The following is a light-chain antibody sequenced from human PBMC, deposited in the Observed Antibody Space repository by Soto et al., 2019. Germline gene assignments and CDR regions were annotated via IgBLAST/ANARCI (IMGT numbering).Light chain of an antibody. CDR3: QQFNTSPWT. Sequence: DIQMTQCPSTLSASEGDRVTISCRASQSVSIWLAWYQQKPGRAPKLLIYKSSILESGVLSRFSGSGSGTEFTLTISSLQPDDVATYYCQQFNTSPWTFGQGTKVDIK. J-gene: IGKJ1*01. CDR2: KSS. CDR1: QSVSIW. V-gene: IGKV1-5*03.